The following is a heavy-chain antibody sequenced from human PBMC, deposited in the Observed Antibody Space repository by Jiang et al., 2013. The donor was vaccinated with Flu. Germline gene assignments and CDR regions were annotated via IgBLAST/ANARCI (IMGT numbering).Heavy chain of an antibody. Sequence: SGSGLVKPSQTLSLTCIVSGGSISSDAYYWTWIRQHPGKGLEWIGYIRYSGNSNYDPSLKSRVTISLDTSKNQFSLKLSSVTAADTAVYYCARYRWNDWFDPWGQGTLVTVSS. J-gene: IGHJ5*02. CDR3: ARYRWNDWFDP. CDR2: IRYSGNS. CDR1: GGSISSDAYY. D-gene: IGHD1-1*01. V-gene: IGHV4-31*03.